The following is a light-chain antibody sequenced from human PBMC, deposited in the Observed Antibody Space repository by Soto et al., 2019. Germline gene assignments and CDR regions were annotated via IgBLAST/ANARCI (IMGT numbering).Light chain of an antibody. Sequence: QSVLTQPASVSGSPGQSITISCTGTSSDVGGYNYVSWYQQHPGKAPKLMIYEVSNRPSGVSNRFSGSKSGNTASLTISGLQAEDEPDYYCSSYTSSSTLYVFGTGTKLTVL. CDR1: SSDVGGYNY. CDR2: EVS. V-gene: IGLV2-14*01. CDR3: SSYTSSSTLYV. J-gene: IGLJ1*01.